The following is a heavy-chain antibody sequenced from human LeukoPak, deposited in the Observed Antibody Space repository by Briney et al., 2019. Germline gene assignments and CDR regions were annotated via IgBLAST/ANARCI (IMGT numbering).Heavy chain of an antibody. CDR3: ATRPPSYGSGSSRYFDY. V-gene: IGHV3-23*01. J-gene: IGHJ4*02. Sequence: GGSLRLSCAASGFTFSGYAMSWVRQAPGKGLEWVSAISGSGGSTYYADSVKGRFTISRDNSKNTLYLQMNSLRAEDTAVYYCATRPPSYGSGSSRYFDYWGQGTLVTVSS. CDR1: GFTFSGYA. D-gene: IGHD3-10*01. CDR2: ISGSGGST.